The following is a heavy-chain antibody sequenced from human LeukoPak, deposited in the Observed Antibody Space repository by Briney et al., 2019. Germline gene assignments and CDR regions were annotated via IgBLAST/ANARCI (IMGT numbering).Heavy chain of an antibody. CDR2: INTNTGNP. CDR1: GYTFTSYA. J-gene: IGHJ4*02. D-gene: IGHD6-19*01. V-gene: IGHV7-4-1*02. CDR3: ARGGYSRGQGSPFDY. Sequence: ASVKVSCKASGYTFTSYAMNWVRQAPGQGLEWMGWINTNTGNPTYAQGFTGRFVFSLDTSVSAAYLQISSLKAEDTAVYYCARGGYSRGQGSPFDYWGQGTLVTVSS.